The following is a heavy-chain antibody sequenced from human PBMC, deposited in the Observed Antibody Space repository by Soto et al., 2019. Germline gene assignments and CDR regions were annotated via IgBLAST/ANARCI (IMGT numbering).Heavy chain of an antibody. CDR1: GDSINNYY. CDR3: AKYRRTEAEGFTLDY. V-gene: IGHV4-59*01. D-gene: IGHD6-13*01. CDR2: IYYTGST. J-gene: IGHJ4*02. Sequence: SETLSLTCTVSGDSINNYYWSWIRQPPGKRLEWIGYIYYTGSTTYNPSLESRVTMSVDTSKNQFSLKLNSVNAADTAVYYCAKYRRTEAEGFTLDYWGRGTLVTVSS.